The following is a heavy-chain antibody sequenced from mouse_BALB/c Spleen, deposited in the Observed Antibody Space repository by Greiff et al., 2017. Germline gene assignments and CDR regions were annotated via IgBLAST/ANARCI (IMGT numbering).Heavy chain of an antibody. Sequence: VQLQQSGAELVRPGASVKLSCKASGYTFTSYWINWVKQRPGQGLEWIGNIYPSDSYTNYNQKFKDKATLTVDKSSSTAYMQLSSPTSEDSAVYYCTIITKAMDYWGQGTSVTVSS. CDR3: TIITKAMDY. CDR1: GYTFTSYW. CDR2: IYPSDSYT. V-gene: IGHV1-69*02. D-gene: IGHD1-1*01. J-gene: IGHJ4*01.